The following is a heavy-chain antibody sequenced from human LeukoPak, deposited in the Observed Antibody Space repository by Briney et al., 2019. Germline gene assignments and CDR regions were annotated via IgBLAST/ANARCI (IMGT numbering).Heavy chain of an antibody. V-gene: IGHV3-49*04. CDR1: GFIFGDHA. CDR2: IRSKAYRGTT. D-gene: IGHD5-18*01. Sequence: GGSRRLSCTAFGFIFGDHAISWVRQAPGKGLEWVGFIRSKAYRGTTEYAASVKGRFTISREDSISIAYLQMNSLKTEDTAVYYCTRGPIQLRPYSGMDVWGQGTTVIVSS. J-gene: IGHJ6*02. CDR3: TRGPIQLRPYSGMDV.